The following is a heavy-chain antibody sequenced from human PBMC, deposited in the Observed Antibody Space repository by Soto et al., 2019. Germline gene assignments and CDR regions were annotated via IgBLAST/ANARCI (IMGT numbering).Heavy chain of an antibody. Sequence: GASVKVSCKASGYTFTGYYMHWVRQAPGQGLEWMGWINPNSGGTNYAQKFQGWVTMTRDTSISTAYMELSRLRSDDTAVYYCASANHRIIIYIYAYYLDYWGQGTLVTVSS. CDR1: GYTFTGYY. CDR2: INPNSGGT. V-gene: IGHV1-2*04. D-gene: IGHD5-18*01. CDR3: ASANHRIIIYIYAYYLDY. J-gene: IGHJ4*02.